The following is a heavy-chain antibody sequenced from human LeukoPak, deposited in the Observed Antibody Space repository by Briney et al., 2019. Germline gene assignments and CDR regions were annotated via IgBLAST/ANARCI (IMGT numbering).Heavy chain of an antibody. D-gene: IGHD6-19*01. Sequence: ASVKVSCKTSGYTFINYGITWVRQAPGQGLEWMGWISAYNGDTNYAQNLQGRVTMTTDTSTSTAYMELRSLRSDDTAVYYCAREQQWLSPNFDYWGQGTLVTVSS. V-gene: IGHV1-18*01. CDR1: GYTFINYG. CDR3: AREQQWLSPNFDY. CDR2: ISAYNGDT. J-gene: IGHJ4*02.